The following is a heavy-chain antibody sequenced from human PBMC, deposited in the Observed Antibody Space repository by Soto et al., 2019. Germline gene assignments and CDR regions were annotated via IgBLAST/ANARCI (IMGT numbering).Heavy chain of an antibody. V-gene: IGHV3-30*18. CDR1: GFTFSSYG. CDR3: AKDRCSSTSCYRYYFDX. D-gene: IGHD2-2*02. CDR2: ISYDGSNK. J-gene: IGHJ4*02. Sequence: GGSLRLSCAASGFTFSSYGMHWVRQAPGKGLEWVAVISYDGSNKYYADSVKGRFTISRDNSENTLYLQMNSLRAEDTAVYYCAKDRCSSTSCYRYYFDXWGQGTLVTV.